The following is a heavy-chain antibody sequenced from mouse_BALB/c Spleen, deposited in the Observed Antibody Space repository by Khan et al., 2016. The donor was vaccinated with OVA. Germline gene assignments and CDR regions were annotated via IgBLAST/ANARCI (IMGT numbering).Heavy chain of an antibody. CDR3: ARRGLRCDVDY. J-gene: IGHJ2*01. Sequence: QVQLQQSGAELAKPGASVKMSCKASGYTFINYWILWVKQRPGQGLEWIGYINPSTGYSEYNQNFKDKATLTADKSSSTAYMQLSSLTSEYSAVYYCARRGLRCDVDYWGQGTTLTVSS. CDR1: GYTFINYW. V-gene: IGHV1-7*01. D-gene: IGHD1-1*01. CDR2: INPSTGYS.